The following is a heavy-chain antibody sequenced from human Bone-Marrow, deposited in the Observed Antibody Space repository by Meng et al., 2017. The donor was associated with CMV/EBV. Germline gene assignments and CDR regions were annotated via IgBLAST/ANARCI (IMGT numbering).Heavy chain of an antibody. D-gene: IGHD3-10*01. V-gene: IGHV3-30*02. CDR1: GFSFSSYG. Sequence: GESLKISCAASGFSFSSYGMHWVRQAPGKGLEWVAFIRYDGSNKYYADSVKGRFTISRDNSKNTLYLQMNSPRAEDTAVYYCANLGYGSGRRAYWGQGTLVTVSS. CDR3: ANLGYGSGRRAY. CDR2: IRYDGSNK. J-gene: IGHJ4*02.